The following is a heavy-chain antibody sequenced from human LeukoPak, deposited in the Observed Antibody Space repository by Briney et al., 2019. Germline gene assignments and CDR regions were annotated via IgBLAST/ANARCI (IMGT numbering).Heavy chain of an antibody. D-gene: IGHD6-6*01. CDR2: IYYSGST. V-gene: IGHV4-59*01. Sequence: SETLSLTCTVSGGSISSYYWSWIRQPPGKGLEWIGYIYYSGSTNYNPSLKSRVTTSVDTSKNQFSLKLSSVTAADTAVYYCARVEYSSSSGYYYYYMDVWGKGTTVTVSS. J-gene: IGHJ6*03. CDR3: ARVEYSSSSGYYYYYMDV. CDR1: GGSISSYY.